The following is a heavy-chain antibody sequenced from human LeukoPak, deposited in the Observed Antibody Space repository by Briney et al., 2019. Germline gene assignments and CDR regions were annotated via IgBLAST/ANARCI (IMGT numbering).Heavy chain of an antibody. CDR2: ISSSSSYI. D-gene: IGHD3-3*01. CDR1: GFTFSSYS. V-gene: IGHV3-21*01. CDR3: ARGGAFDFWSGYSR. Sequence: GGSLRLSCAASGFTFSSYSMNWVRQAPGKGLEWVSSISSSSSYIYYADSVKGRFTISRDNAKNSLYLQMNSLRAEDTAVYYCARGGAFDFWSGYSRWGQGTLVTVSS. J-gene: IGHJ4*02.